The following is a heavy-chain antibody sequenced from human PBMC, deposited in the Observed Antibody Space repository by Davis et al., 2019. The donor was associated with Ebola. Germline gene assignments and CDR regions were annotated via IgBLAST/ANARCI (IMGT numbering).Heavy chain of an antibody. CDR2: INSDGSST. Sequence: GESLKISCAASGFTFSSYWMHWVRQAPGKGLVWVSRINSDGSSTSYADSVKGRFTISRDNAKNTLYLQMNRLRSDDTAVYYCARGLLWFGELLPHYYFDYWGQGTLVTVSS. V-gene: IGHV3-74*01. D-gene: IGHD3-10*01. CDR3: ARGLLWFGELLPHYYFDY. J-gene: IGHJ4*02. CDR1: GFTFSSYW.